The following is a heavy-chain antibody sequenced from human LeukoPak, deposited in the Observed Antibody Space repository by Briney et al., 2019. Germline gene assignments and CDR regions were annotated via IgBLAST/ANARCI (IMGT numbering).Heavy chain of an antibody. Sequence: GGSLRLSCAASGFTFSSYEMNWVRQAPGKGLEWVSYISSGGSTIYYADSVKGRFTVSRDNAKNSLYLQMNSLRAEDTAVYYCARDSSYGGAPVWGKGTTVTVSS. CDR3: ARDSSYGGAPV. CDR1: GFTFSSYE. J-gene: IGHJ6*04. V-gene: IGHV3-48*03. D-gene: IGHD2-21*01. CDR2: ISSGGSTI.